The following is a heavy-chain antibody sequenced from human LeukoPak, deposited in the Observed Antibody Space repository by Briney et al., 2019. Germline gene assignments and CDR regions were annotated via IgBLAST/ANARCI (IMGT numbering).Heavy chain of an antibody. J-gene: IGHJ4*02. CDR3: ARDLFYDY. V-gene: IGHV3-21*01. D-gene: IGHD2-21*01. CDR2: ISSSSGYI. CDR1: GFTFSDYT. Sequence: GGSLRLSCAASGFTFSDYTMNWVRQAPGKGLEWVSSISSSSGYIYYADSVKGRFIISRDNAKNSLYLQMNSLRDEDTAVYYCARDLFYDYWGQGTLVTVSS.